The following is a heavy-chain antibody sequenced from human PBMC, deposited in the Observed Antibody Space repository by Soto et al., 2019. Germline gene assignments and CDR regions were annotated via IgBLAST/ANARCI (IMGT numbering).Heavy chain of an antibody. CDR3: AGGSKDSYPGSRIFDF. J-gene: IGHJ4*02. CDR1: GFTFGSRA. CDR2: ITDSGGDT. Sequence: PGGSLRLSCVASGFTFGSRAMSWVRQAPGEGLEWVSTITDSGGDTKYADSVRGRFTISRDNSKNTLYLQMSSLRAEDSAVYYCAGGSKDSYPGSRIFDFWGRGTLVTVSS. V-gene: IGHV3-23*01. D-gene: IGHD3-10*01.